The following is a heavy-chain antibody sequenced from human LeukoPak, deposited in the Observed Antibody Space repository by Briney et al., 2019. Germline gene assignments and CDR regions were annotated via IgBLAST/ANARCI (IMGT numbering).Heavy chain of an antibody. J-gene: IGHJ6*02. D-gene: IGHD2-15*01. CDR1: GFTFSSYS. Sequence: GGSLRLSCAASGFTFSSYSMNWVRQAPGKGLEWVSYISSSSSTIYYADSVKGRFTISRDNAKNSLYLQMNSLRAEDTAVYYCARDGSEWIHYGMDVWGQGTTVTVSS. CDR2: ISSSSSTI. CDR3: ARDGSEWIHYGMDV. V-gene: IGHV3-48*01.